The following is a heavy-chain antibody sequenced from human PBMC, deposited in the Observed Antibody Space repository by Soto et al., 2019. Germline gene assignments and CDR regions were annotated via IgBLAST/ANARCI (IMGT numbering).Heavy chain of an antibody. J-gene: IGHJ4*02. CDR3: ASTAPPGHSSGWYTHGNSI. CDR1: GGSISSSSYY. D-gene: IGHD6-19*01. Sequence: SETLSLTCTVSGGSISSSSYYWGWIRQPPGKGLEWIGSIYYSGSTYYNPSLKSRVTISVDTSKNQFSLKLSSVTAADTAVYYCASTAPPGHSSGWYTHGNSIWGQGTLVTVSS. CDR2: IYYSGST. V-gene: IGHV4-39*01.